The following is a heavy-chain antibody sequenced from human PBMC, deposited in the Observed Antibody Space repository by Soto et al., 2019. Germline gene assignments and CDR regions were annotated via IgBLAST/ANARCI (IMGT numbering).Heavy chain of an antibody. V-gene: IGHV4-4*07. CDR2: IYATGTT. D-gene: IGHD1-1*01. CDR1: GASISGFY. J-gene: IGHJ5*02. Sequence: SETLSLTCTVSGASISGFYWSWIRKSAGKGLEWIGRIYATGTTDYNPSLESRVMMSVDTSKKQFSLKLRSVTAADTAVYYCVRDGTKTLRDWFDPWGQGISVTVSS. CDR3: VRDGTKTLRDWFDP.